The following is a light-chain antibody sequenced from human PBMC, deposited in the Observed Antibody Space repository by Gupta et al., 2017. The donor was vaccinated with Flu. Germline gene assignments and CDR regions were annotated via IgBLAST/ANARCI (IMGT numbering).Light chain of an antibody. V-gene: IGKV3-20*01. Sequence: ELVLPQSPGTLSLSPGERATLSCRASQSLSGGYLAWYQQKPNQAPRLLISATDARASGSPARFSASGSGTDFTLTISRLEPEDFSVYHCQQYGNALTFGGGTKVDLK. CDR1: QSLSGGY. CDR2: ATD. CDR3: QQYGNALT. J-gene: IGKJ4*01.